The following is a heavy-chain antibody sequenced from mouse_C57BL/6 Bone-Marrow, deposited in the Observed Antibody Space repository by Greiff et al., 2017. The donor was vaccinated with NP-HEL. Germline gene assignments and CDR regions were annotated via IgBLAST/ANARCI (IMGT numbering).Heavy chain of an antibody. CDR2: IDPENGDT. V-gene: IGHV14-4*01. D-gene: IGHD1-1*01. J-gene: IGHJ3*01. CDR3: TTCSKLAY. Sequence: DVKLQESGAELVRPGASVKLSCTASGFNIKDDYMHWVKQRPEQGLEWIGWIDPENGDTEYASKFQGKATITADTSSNTAYLQLSSLTSEDTAVYYCTTCSKLAYWGQGTLVTVSA. CDR1: GFNIKDDY.